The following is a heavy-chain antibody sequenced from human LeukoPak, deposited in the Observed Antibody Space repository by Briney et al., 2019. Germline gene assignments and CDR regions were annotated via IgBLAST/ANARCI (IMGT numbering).Heavy chain of an antibody. D-gene: IGHD2-2*01. CDR1: GFTFSSYS. J-gene: IGHJ4*02. Sequence: GGSLRLSCAASGFTFSSYSMNWVRQAPGKGLEWVSSISSSSSYIYYADSVKGRFTISRDNAKNSLYLQMNSLRAEDTAVYYCATPPLCSSTSCNYSKRDYWGQGTLVTVSS. CDR2: ISSSSSYI. CDR3: ATPPLCSSTSCNYSKRDY. V-gene: IGHV3-21*01.